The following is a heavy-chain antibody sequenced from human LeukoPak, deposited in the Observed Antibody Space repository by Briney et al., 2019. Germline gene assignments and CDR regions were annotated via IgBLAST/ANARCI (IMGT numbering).Heavy chain of an antibody. CDR3: ARSLRSGYLDAFDI. Sequence: SETLSLTCTVSGGSISTYYWSWIRQPPGKGLEWIGYIYYGGSTNYNPSLKSRVTISVDTSKNQFSLKLTSVTAATTAVYYCARSLRSGYLDAFDIWGQGTMVTVSS. V-gene: IGHV4-59*01. CDR2: IYYGGST. D-gene: IGHD3-22*01. CDR1: GGSISTYY. J-gene: IGHJ3*02.